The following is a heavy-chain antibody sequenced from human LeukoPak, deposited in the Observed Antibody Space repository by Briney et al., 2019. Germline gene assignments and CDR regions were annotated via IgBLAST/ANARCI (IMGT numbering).Heavy chain of an antibody. Sequence: PSETLSLTCAVYGGSFSGYYWSWIRQPPGKGLEWIGEINHSGSTNYNPSLKSRVTISVDTSKNQFSLKLSSVTAADTAVYYCARGRVYAIDYWGQGTLVTVSS. D-gene: IGHD2-8*01. V-gene: IGHV4-34*01. J-gene: IGHJ4*02. CDR3: ARGRVYAIDY. CDR1: GGSFSGYY. CDR2: INHSGST.